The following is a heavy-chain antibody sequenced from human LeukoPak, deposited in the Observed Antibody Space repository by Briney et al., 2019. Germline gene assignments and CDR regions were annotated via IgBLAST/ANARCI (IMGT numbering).Heavy chain of an antibody. J-gene: IGHJ6*03. CDR3: ANDWPTAATTYYYYYYMDV. CDR2: IRYDGSNK. CDR1: GFTFSSYG. V-gene: IGHV3-30*02. D-gene: IGHD2-15*01. Sequence: GGSLRLSCAASGFTFSSYGMHWFRQAPGKGLDWVAFIRYDGSNKYYADSVKGRFTISRDNSKNTLYLQMNSLRAEDTAVYYCANDWPTAATTYYYYYYMDVWGKGTTVTISS.